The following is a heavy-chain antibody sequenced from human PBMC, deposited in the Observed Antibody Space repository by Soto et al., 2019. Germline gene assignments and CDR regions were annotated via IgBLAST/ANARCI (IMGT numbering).Heavy chain of an antibody. CDR3: ARGVAPEYYYDSSGYLREYNWFDP. D-gene: IGHD3-22*01. V-gene: IGHV1-46*01. CDR2: INPSGGST. J-gene: IGHJ5*02. Sequence: AASVKVSCKASGYTFTSYYMHWVRQAPGQGLEWMGIINPSGGSTSYAQKFQGRVTMTRDTSTSTVYMELSSLRSEDTAVYYCARGVAPEYYYDSSGYLREYNWFDPWGQGTLVTVSS. CDR1: GYTFTSYY.